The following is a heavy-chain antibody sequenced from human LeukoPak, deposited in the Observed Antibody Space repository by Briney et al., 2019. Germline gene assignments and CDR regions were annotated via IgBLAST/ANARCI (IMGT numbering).Heavy chain of an antibody. CDR3: TREGVYAPDGSGYHRAAFDI. CDR1: GYTFTSYY. Sequence: GASVKVSCKASGYTFTSYYMHWVRQAPGQGLEWMGIINPSGGSTSYAQKFRGRVTITADKSTNTAHMELSRLESGDTAIYYCTREGVYAPDGSGYHRAAFDIWGQGTVVIVSS. CDR2: INPSGGST. D-gene: IGHD3-22*01. V-gene: IGHV1-46*01. J-gene: IGHJ3*02.